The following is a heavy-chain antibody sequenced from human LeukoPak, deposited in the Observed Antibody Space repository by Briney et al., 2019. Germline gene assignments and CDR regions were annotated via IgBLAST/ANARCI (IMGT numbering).Heavy chain of an antibody. Sequence: SETLSLTFTVSGDSISRSLYYWRWTLHPPGKCLEWIRTIYYSGSTYYNPSLKSRVTISVDTSKNQFSLKLTSVTAADTAVYYCARSYGGHSVCDAFDIWGQGTMVTVSS. CDR2: IYYSGST. D-gene: IGHD4-23*01. CDR1: GDSISRSLYY. J-gene: IGHJ3*02. V-gene: IGHV4-39*01. CDR3: ARSYGGHSVCDAFDI.